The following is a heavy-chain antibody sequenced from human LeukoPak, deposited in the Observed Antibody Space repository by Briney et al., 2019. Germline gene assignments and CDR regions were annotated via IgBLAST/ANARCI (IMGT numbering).Heavy chain of an antibody. V-gene: IGHV4-30-4*01. J-gene: IGHJ3*02. CDR2: IYYSGST. CDR3: ARVGDILTGFDAFDI. CDR1: GGSISSGDYY. Sequence: SETLSLTCTVSGGSISSGDYYWSWIRQPPGTGLERIGYIYYSGSTYYNPSLKSRVTISVDTSKNQFSLKLSSVTAADTAVYYCARVGDILTGFDAFDIWGQGTMVTVSS. D-gene: IGHD3-9*01.